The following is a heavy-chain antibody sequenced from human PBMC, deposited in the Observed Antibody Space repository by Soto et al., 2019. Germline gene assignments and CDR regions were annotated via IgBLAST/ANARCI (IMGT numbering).Heavy chain of an antibody. CDR2: ISVSGGST. CDR1: GFTFSSYA. V-gene: IGHV3-23*01. CDR3: ANCLTAVGATSPFDY. J-gene: IGHJ4*02. Sequence: HPGGSLRLSCAASGFTFSSYAMSWVRQAPGEGLEWVSAISVSGGSTYYADSVKGRFTISRDNSKDTLYLQMNSLRVEDTAVYYCANCLTAVGATSPFDYWGQGTLVTVSS. D-gene: IGHD1-26*01.